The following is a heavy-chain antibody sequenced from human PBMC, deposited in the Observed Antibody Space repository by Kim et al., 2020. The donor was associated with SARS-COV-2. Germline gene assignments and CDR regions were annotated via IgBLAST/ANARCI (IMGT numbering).Heavy chain of an antibody. CDR2: IYYSGST. CDR3: ARVGSGYYDRSGFYSMMD. V-gene: IGHV4-59*01. J-gene: IGHJ4*02. Sequence: SETLSLTCTVSGGSISSYYWSWIRQPPGKGLEWIGYIYYSGSTNYNPSLKSRVTISVDTSKNQFSLKLSYVTAADTAVYYCARVGSGYYDRSGFYSMMDWGQRTLVTVSS. D-gene: IGHD3-22*01. CDR1: GGSISSYY.